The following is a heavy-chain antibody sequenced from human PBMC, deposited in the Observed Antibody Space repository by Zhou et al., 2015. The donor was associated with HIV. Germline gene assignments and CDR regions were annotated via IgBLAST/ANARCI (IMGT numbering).Heavy chain of an antibody. D-gene: IGHD3-22*01. CDR3: ARYYYDSSGLVGEYFQH. Sequence: QVQLVQSGAEVKKPGSSVKVSCKASGGTFSSYAISWVRQAPGQGLEWMGGIIPIFGTANYAQKFQGRVTITADKSTSTAYMELSSLRSEDTAVYYCARYYYDSSGLVGEYFQHWGQGTLVTVSS. CDR2: IIPIFGTA. V-gene: IGHV1-69*06. CDR1: GGTFSSYA. J-gene: IGHJ1*01.